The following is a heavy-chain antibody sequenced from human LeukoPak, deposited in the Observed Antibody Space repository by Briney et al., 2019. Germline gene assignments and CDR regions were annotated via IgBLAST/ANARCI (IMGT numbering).Heavy chain of an antibody. CDR1: GGSISSYY. CDR2: IYYSGST. D-gene: IGHD6-19*01. J-gene: IGHJ4*02. Sequence: SETLSLTCTVSGGSISSYYWSWIRQPPGRGLEWIGYIYYSGSTNYNPSLKSRVTISVDTSKNQFSLKLSSVTAADTAVYYCAREGGSSGWYDYWGQGTLVTVSS. V-gene: IGHV4-59*01. CDR3: AREGGSSGWYDY.